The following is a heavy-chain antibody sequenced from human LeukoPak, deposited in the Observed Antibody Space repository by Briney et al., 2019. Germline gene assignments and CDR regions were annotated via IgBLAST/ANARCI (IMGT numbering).Heavy chain of an antibody. Sequence: GGSLRLSCAASGFTFSSFAMSWVRQAPGKGLQWVSSISSSGGFTYYTDPVKGRFTISRDNSKNILFLQMNSLRPEDTAVYYCAKDRPNYHESNGDYYPQNGDYWGQGTLVTVSS. CDR1: GFTFSSFA. D-gene: IGHD3-22*01. J-gene: IGHJ4*02. CDR3: AKDRPNYHESNGDYYPQNGDY. V-gene: IGHV3-23*01. CDR2: ISSSGGFT.